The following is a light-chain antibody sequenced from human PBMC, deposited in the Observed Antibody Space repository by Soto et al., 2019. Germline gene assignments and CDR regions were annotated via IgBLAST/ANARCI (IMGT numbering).Light chain of an antibody. V-gene: IGLV2-14*01. J-gene: IGLJ2*01. CDR1: SSDLGGYNY. CDR2: EVS. Sequence: QSALTQPASVSGSPGQSITISCTGTSSDLGGYNYVSWYQQHPGKAPKLMIYEVSNRPSGVSNRFSGSKSGNTASLTISGLQAEDEADYYCTSYTSGSTVVFGGGTKLTVL. CDR3: TSYTSGSTVV.